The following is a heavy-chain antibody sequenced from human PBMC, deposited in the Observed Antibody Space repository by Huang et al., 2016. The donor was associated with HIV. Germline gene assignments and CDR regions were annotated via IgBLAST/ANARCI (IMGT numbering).Heavy chain of an antibody. CDR2: ISWDGGST. J-gene: IGHJ4*02. V-gene: IGHV3-43*01. CDR3: AKFHGDNEGDY. CDR1: GFTFDDYT. D-gene: IGHD4-17*01. Sequence: EVQLVESGGVVVQPGGSLRFSCAASGFTFDDYTMHWVRQAPGKGLEWVAVISWDGGSTSYADSVKGRFTISRDNSKNSLYLQMNNLRTEDTALYDCAKFHGDNEGDYWGQGTLVTVSS.